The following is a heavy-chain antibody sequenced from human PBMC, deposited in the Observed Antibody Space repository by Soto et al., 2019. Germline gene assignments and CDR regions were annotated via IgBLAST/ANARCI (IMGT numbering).Heavy chain of an antibody. CDR3: AKDMWPNYYSGMDV. CDR2: ISYDGSNN. V-gene: IGHV3-30*18. Sequence: QVQLVESGGGVVQPGRSLRLSCAASGFTFSSYGMHWVRQAPGKGLEWVAVISYDGSNNHYADSVKGRFTISRDNSYNTLYLQMNSLRAEDTAVYYCAKDMWPNYYSGMDVWGQGPTVTVSS. J-gene: IGHJ6*02. D-gene: IGHD2-21*01. CDR1: GFTFSSYG.